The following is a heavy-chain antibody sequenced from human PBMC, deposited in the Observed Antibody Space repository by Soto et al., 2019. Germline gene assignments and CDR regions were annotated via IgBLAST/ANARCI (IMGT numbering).Heavy chain of an antibody. CDR1: GFTFSSYS. CDR3: ARSGEPYCSSTSCYSSEFWFDP. D-gene: IGHD2-2*01. CDR2: ISSSSSTI. V-gene: IGHV3-48*01. Sequence: GGSLSLSCAASGFTFSSYSMNWVRQAPGKGLEWVSYISSSSSTIYYADSVKGRFTISRDNAKNSLYLQMNSLRAEDTAVYYCARSGEPYCSSTSCYSSEFWFDPWGQGTLVTVSS. J-gene: IGHJ5*02.